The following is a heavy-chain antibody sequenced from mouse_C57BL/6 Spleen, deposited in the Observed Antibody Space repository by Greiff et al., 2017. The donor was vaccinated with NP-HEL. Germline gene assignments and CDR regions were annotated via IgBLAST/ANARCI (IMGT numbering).Heavy chain of an antibody. CDR3: ARFEMLTGTNYFDY. CDR2: IDPSDSYT. Sequence: QVQLQQSGPELVKPGASVKMSCKASGYTFTSYWMHWVKQRPGQGLEWIGEIDPSDSYTNYNQKFKGKSTLTVDKSSSTAYMQLSSLTSEDSAVYCCARFEMLTGTNYFDYWGQGTTLTVAS. J-gene: IGHJ2*01. V-gene: IGHV1-69*01. CDR1: GYTFTSYW. D-gene: IGHD4-1*01.